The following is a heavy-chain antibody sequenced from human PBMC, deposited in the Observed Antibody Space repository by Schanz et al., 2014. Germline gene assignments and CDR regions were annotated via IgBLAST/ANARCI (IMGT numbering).Heavy chain of an antibody. CDR2: ISAYNGHT. CDR3: ARGIPYCSSTSCSGLDAYDV. J-gene: IGHJ3*01. CDR1: GYTFTSYG. Sequence: QGQLVQSGAEVKKPGASVKVSCKVSGYTFTSYGITWVRQAPGQGLEWMGWISAYNGHTTYAQKFQGRVTMTTDTSTSTAYMELRNVRYDDTAMYYCARGIPYCSSTSCSGLDAYDVWGQGTRVTVSS. D-gene: IGHD2-2*01. V-gene: IGHV1-18*01.